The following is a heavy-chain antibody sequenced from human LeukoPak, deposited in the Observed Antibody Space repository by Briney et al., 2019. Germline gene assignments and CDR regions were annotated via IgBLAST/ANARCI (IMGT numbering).Heavy chain of an antibody. V-gene: IGHV4-39*01. D-gene: IGHD2-15*01. CDR1: GGSISSSSYY. Sequence: TSETLSLTCTVSGGSISSSSYYWGWLRQPPGKGLEWIGSIYYSGSTYYNPSLKSRVTISVDTSKNQFSLKLSSVTAADTAVYYCARLVRGFDYWGQGTLVTVSS. J-gene: IGHJ4*02. CDR2: IYYSGST. CDR3: ARLVRGFDY.